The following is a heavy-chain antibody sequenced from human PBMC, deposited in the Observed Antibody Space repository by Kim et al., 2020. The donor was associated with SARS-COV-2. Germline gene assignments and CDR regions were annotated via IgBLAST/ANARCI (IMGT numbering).Heavy chain of an antibody. Sequence: GGSLRLSCAASGFTFSSYGMHWVRQAPGKGLEWVAVIWYDGSNKYYADSVRGRFTISRDNSKNTLYLQMNSRRAEDTAVYYCVRGRGLWYVDYYCYGMDVWGQGATVTVSS. CDR1: GFTFSSYG. V-gene: IGHV3-33*01. CDR3: VRGRGLWYVDYYCYGMDV. CDR2: IWYDGSNK. D-gene: IGHD6-13*01. J-gene: IGHJ6*02.